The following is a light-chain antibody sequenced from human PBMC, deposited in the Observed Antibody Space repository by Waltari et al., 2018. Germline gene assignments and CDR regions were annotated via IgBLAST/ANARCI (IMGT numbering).Light chain of an antibody. CDR1: STDLASYNL. J-gene: IGLJ1*01. CDR2: EAT. Sequence: QSALSQPASVSGSPGQSPTLTCTGASTDLASYNLVAWYQHHPHRAPKLIIYEATKRPSGISHRFSGAKSGATASLRISGLQADDEADYYCCSYTGSSTSYGCGGGTKVTVL. CDR3: CSYTGSSTSYG. V-gene: IGLV2-23*01.